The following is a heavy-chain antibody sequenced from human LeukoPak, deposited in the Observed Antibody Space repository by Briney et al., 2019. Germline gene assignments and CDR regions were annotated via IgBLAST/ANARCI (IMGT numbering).Heavy chain of an antibody. CDR1: GGSISSSSYY. D-gene: IGHD6-13*01. V-gene: IGHV4-39*07. CDR3: ARTVSFSRPQGSSWYPYYYYYYMDV. J-gene: IGHJ6*03. Sequence: SETLSLTCTVSGGSISSSSYYWGWIRQPPGKGLEWIGSIYYSGSTYYNPSLKSRVTISVDTSKNQFSLKLSSVTAADTAVYYCARTVSFSRPQGSSWYPYYYYYYMDVWGKGTTVTISS. CDR2: IYYSGST.